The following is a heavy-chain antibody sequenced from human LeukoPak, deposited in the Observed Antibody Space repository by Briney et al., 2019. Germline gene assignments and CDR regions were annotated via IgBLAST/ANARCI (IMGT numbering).Heavy chain of an antibody. CDR3: ARGGMDYYYGMDV. V-gene: IGHV1-69*04. CDR2: IIPILGIA. J-gene: IGHJ6*02. Sequence: SVKVSCKASGGTFSSYAIIWVRQAPGQGLEWMGRIIPILGIANYAQKFQGRVTITADKSTSTAYMELSGLRSEDTAVYYCARGGMDYYYGMDVWGQGTTVTVSS. CDR1: GGTFSSYA.